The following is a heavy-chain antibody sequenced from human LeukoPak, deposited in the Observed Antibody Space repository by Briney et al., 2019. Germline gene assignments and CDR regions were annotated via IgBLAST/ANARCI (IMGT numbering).Heavy chain of an antibody. V-gene: IGHV3-30*02. Sequence: GGSLRLSCTASGFTFSNYGMHWVRQAPGKGLQWVTFIRYDGTNKYYADSVKGRFTISRDNSKNTLFLQMHSLRAEDTAVYYCAKDLGRWLLPVDYWGQGTLVTVSS. CDR3: AKDLGRWLLPVDY. CDR1: GFTFSNYG. J-gene: IGHJ4*02. D-gene: IGHD3-22*01. CDR2: IRYDGTNK.